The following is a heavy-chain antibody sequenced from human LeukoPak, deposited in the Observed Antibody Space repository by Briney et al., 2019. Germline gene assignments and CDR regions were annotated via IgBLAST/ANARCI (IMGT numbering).Heavy chain of an antibody. D-gene: IGHD7-27*01. Sequence: SESLSLTCTVSGVSINYYYWMWIRQPPGKGLEWIGYIYYSGGTHYNPSLKSRVTMLVDTSKNQFSLKLTAVTAADTAVYYCARETPGAGHFDYWGQGSLVTVSS. CDR1: GVSINYYY. V-gene: IGHV4-59*01. J-gene: IGHJ4*02. CDR3: ARETPGAGHFDY. CDR2: IYYSGGT.